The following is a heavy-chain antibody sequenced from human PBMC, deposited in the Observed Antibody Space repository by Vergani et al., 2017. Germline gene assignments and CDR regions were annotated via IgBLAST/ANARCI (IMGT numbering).Heavy chain of an antibody. Sequence: QVQLVQSGAEVKKPGASVKVSCKASGYTFTSYYMHWVRQAPGQGLEWMGIINPSGGSTSYAQKFQGRVTITRDTSASTAYMELSSLRSEDTAVYYCARVRAVLYYFDYWGQGTLVTVSS. CDR2: INPSGGST. CDR1: GYTFTSYY. V-gene: IGHV1-46*01. J-gene: IGHJ4*02. D-gene: IGHD2-8*02. CDR3: ARVRAVLYYFDY.